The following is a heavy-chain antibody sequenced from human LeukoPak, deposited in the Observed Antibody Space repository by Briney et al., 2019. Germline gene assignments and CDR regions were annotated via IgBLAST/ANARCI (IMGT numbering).Heavy chain of an antibody. CDR2: INAGNGNT. V-gene: IGHV1-3*01. CDR3: ARSLVYYYDMDV. Sequence: GASVKVSCKASGYTFTTYTMHWVRQAPGQRLEWMGWINAGNGNTKYSQKLKGRVTISRDTSASTAYMELSSLRSEDTAVYYCARSLVYYYDMDVWGQGTMVTVSS. J-gene: IGHJ6*02. CDR1: GYTFTTYT. D-gene: IGHD1-26*01.